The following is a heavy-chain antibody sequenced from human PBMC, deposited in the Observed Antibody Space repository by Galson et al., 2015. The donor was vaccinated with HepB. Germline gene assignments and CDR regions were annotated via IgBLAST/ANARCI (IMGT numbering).Heavy chain of an antibody. CDR1: GGTFSSYA. CDR2: IIPIFGTA. Sequence: SVKVSCKASGGTFSSYAISWVRQAPGQGLEWMGGIIPIFGTANYAQKFQGRVTITADESTSTVYMELSSLRSEDTAVYYCAGERDSSSWYDGRYNWFDPWGQGTLVTVS. J-gene: IGHJ5*02. CDR3: AGERDSSSWYDGRYNWFDP. D-gene: IGHD6-13*01. V-gene: IGHV1-69*13.